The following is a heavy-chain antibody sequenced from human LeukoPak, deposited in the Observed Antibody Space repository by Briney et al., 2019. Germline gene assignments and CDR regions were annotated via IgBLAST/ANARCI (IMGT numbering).Heavy chain of an antibody. CDR1: GFTFSSYA. D-gene: IGHD3-10*01. Sequence: GGSMRLSCATSGFTFSSYAMTWVRPAPGKGLQWVSAIVGSGDSTYYADSVKGRFTVSRDNSKNTLYLQMNSLRAEDTAVYYCAKGAVISYFDYWGQGALVTVSS. CDR2: IVGSGDST. CDR3: AKGAVISYFDY. J-gene: IGHJ4*02. V-gene: IGHV3-23*01.